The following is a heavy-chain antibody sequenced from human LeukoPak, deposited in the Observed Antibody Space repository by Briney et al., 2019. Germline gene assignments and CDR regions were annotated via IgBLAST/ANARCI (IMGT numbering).Heavy chain of an antibody. J-gene: IGHJ5*02. D-gene: IGHD6-19*01. V-gene: IGHV3-7*01. CDR2: IKQDGNEK. CDR3: ARDPSSGGWFDP. CDR1: GFTFSSRC. Sequence: GGSLRLSCAASGFTFSSRCIHWVRQAPGKGLEWVANIKQDGNEKYYVDSVKGRFAISRDNAKNSVYLQMNSLRAEDTAVYYCARDPSSGGWFDPWGQGTLVTVSS.